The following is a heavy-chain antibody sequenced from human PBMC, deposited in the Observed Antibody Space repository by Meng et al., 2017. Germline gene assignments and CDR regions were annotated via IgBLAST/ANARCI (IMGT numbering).Heavy chain of an antibody. Sequence: SETLSHTCTVSGGSISSSSYYWGWIRQPPGKGLEWIGSIYYSGSTYYNPSLKSRVTISVDTSKNQFSLKLSSVTAVDTAVYYCARDRYKDFDWLQNGMDVWGQGTTVTVSS. CDR2: IYYSGST. CDR3: ARDRYKDFDWLQNGMDV. V-gene: IGHV4-39*07. D-gene: IGHD3-9*01. CDR1: GGSISSSSYY. J-gene: IGHJ6*02.